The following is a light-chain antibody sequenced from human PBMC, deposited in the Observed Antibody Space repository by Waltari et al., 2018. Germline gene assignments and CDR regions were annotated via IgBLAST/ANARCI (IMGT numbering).Light chain of an antibody. V-gene: IGLV1-47*01. CDR1: LSNIGPHY. CDR2: LTH. J-gene: IGLJ2*01. Sequence: QSVLTQPPSASGTPGQSVTISCSGSLSNIGPHYVYWYQQLPGTAPKLLSYLTHQRPSGVPDRFSASKSGTSASLAISGLRFEDEGDYYCATRDEGPTVVFGGGTKVTVL. CDR3: ATRDEGPTVV.